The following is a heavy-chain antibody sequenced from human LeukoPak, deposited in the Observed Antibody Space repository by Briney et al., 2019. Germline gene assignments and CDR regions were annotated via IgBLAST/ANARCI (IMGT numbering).Heavy chain of an antibody. J-gene: IGHJ6*02. D-gene: IGHD5-18*01. Sequence: SVKVSCKASGGTFSSYAISWVRQAPGQGLEWMGRIIPALNITSYAQKFQGRVTITADTSTSTAYMELSSLRSEETAVYYCARDQGLTAPPPYGLDVWGQGTTVTVSS. CDR1: GGTFSSYA. CDR3: ARDQGLTAPPPYGLDV. V-gene: IGHV1-69*04. CDR2: IIPALNIT.